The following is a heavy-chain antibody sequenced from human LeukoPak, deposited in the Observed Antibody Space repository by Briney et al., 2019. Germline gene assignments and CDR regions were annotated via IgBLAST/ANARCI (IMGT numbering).Heavy chain of an antibody. CDR2: INAGNGHT. J-gene: IGHJ4*02. CDR3: AREEVYGEYDY. D-gene: IGHD2-8*01. CDR1: GYTLSDYA. V-gene: IGHV1-3*01. Sequence: ASVKVSCKASGYTLSDYAVHWVRQAPGQRLEWMGCINAGNGHTNYSQEFQDRVSITRDTSASTAYMELSSLKSEDTAVYYCAREEVYGEYDYWGQGTLVTVSS.